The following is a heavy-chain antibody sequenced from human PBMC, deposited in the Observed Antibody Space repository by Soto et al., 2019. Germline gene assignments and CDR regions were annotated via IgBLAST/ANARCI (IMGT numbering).Heavy chain of an antibody. V-gene: IGHV1-24*01. D-gene: IGHD6-13*01. CDR1: GYTLTELS. CDR2: FDPEDGET. J-gene: IGHJ4*02. Sequence: ASVKVSCKVSGYTLTELSMHWVRQAPGKGLEWMGGFDPEDGETIYAQKFQGRVTMTEDTSTDTAYMELSSLRSEDTAVYYCAALRFGSRLFDYWGQGTLVTVSS. CDR3: AALRFGSRLFDY.